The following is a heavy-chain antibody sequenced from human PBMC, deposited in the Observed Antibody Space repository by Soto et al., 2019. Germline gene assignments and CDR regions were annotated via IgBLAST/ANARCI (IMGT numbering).Heavy chain of an antibody. CDR1: GYTFTSYD. CDR2: ISTNNGNT. CDR3: ARDPDYGVINLMRPGSLEY. J-gene: IGHJ4*02. D-gene: IGHD3-3*01. Sequence: QVQLVQSGAEVKKPGASVKVSCKASGYTFTSYDFSWVRQAPGQGLEWMGWISTNNGNTKYAQKFQGRVTMTTDTSSTTDYMELRSLRSDDTAVYYCARDPDYGVINLMRPGSLEYWGQGTQVTVSS. V-gene: IGHV1-18*01.